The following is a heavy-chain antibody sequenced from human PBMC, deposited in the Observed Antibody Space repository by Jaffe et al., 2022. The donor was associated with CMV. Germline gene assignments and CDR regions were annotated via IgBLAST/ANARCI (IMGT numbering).Heavy chain of an antibody. J-gene: IGHJ6*02. CDR3: TRHGDYGSESYNYGGRDYYAMDV. CDR2: IRSKANSGAT. Sequence: EVQLVESGGGLVQPGGSLKVSCAASGFTLSGTAMHWVRQASGKGLEWVGRIRSKANSGATAYAASLKGRFTISRDDSKNTAYLQMNSLKIEDTAVYYCTRHGDYGSESYNYGGRDYYAMDVWGQGTTVTVSS. V-gene: IGHV3-73*02. D-gene: IGHD3-10*01. CDR1: GFTLSGTA.